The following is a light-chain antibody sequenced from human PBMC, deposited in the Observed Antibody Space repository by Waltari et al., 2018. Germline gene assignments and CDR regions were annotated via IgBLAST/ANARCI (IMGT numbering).Light chain of an antibody. CDR1: QSISSY. CDR2: AAS. Sequence: DIQMTQSPSSLSASVGDRVTITCRASQSISSYLNWYQQKPGKAPKLLIYAASSLQSGVPSRFSGSGSGTDFTLTISSLQPEDFATYYCQHSYSTPITFGPGTKVDI. J-gene: IGKJ3*01. CDR3: QHSYSTPIT. V-gene: IGKV1-39*01.